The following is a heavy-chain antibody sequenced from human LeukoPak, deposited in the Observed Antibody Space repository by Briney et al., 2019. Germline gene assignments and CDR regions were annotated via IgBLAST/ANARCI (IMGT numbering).Heavy chain of an antibody. D-gene: IGHD5-24*01. CDR1: GFSFSDYY. J-gene: IGHJ3*02. CDR3: ARARDGYNSGAFDI. CDR2: ISSSDSSI. V-gene: IGHV3-11*04. Sequence: AGGSLRLSCAASGFSFSDYYMTWIRQAPGKGLEWISYISSSDSSIYYADSVKGRFTISRDNAKNSLYLQMNSLRAEDTAVYYCARARDGYNSGAFDIWGQGTMVTVSS.